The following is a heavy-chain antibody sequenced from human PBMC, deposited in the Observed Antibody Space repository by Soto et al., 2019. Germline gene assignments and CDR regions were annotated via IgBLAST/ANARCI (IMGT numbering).Heavy chain of an antibody. CDR2: IIPIFGTA. J-gene: IGHJ4*02. D-gene: IGHD3-22*01. Sequence: SVKVSCKASGGTFSSYAISWVRQVPGQGLEWMGGIIPIFGTANYAQKFQGRVTITADESTSTAYMELSSLRSEDTAVYYCARSSANYYDSSGYSLPLDYWGQGTLVTVSS. CDR3: ARSSANYYDSSGYSLPLDY. V-gene: IGHV1-69*13. CDR1: GGTFSSYA.